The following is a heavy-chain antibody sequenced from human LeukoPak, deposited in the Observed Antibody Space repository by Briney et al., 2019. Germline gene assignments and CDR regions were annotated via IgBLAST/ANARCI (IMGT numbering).Heavy chain of an antibody. D-gene: IGHD6-19*01. Sequence: GASVKVSCKASGYTFTGYYMHWVRQAPGQGLEWMGRINPNSGGTNYAQKFQGRVTMTRDTSISTACMELSRLRSDDTAMYYCASTGIAVAGTEGRLYDYWGQGTLVTVSS. CDR1: GYTFTGYY. V-gene: IGHV1-2*06. J-gene: IGHJ4*02. CDR3: ASTGIAVAGTEGRLYDY. CDR2: INPNSGGT.